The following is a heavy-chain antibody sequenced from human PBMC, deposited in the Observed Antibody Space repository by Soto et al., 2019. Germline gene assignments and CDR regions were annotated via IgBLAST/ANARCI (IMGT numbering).Heavy chain of an antibody. Sequence: GGSLRLSCAASGFTFSSYWMSWVRQAPGKGLEWVANIKQDGSEKYYVDSVKGRFTISRDNAKNSLYLQMNSLRAEDTPVYYCARGRAVAGTGGARWGQGTLVTVSS. CDR3: ARGRAVAGTGGAR. J-gene: IGHJ4*02. D-gene: IGHD6-19*01. CDR1: GFTFSSYW. CDR2: IKQDGSEK. V-gene: IGHV3-7*01.